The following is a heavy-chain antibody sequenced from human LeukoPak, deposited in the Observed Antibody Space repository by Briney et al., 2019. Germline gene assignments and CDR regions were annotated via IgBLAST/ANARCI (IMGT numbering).Heavy chain of an antibody. J-gene: IGHJ4*02. CDR2: IYSSGST. CDR3: AKSGGYGLIDY. Sequence: SETLSLTCAVSGASVSGSNYYWGWIRQPPGKGLEWIGNIYSSGSTYYNASLQSRVTISIDTSKNQFSLRLNSVTAADTTMYYCAKSGGYGLIDYWGQGTRVTVSS. D-gene: IGHD1-26*01. CDR1: GASVSGSNYY. V-gene: IGHV4-39*01.